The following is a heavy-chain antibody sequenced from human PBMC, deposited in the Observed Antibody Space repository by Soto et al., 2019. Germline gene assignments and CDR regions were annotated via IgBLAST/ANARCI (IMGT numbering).Heavy chain of an antibody. CDR2: ISSGGSGI. CDR3: AKDVIQLWFVDGNWFDP. J-gene: IGHJ5*02. D-gene: IGHD5-18*01. CDR1: GFTFSSNS. V-gene: IGHV3-21*01. Sequence: GSLRLSCAASGFTFSSNSMSWVRQAPGKGLEWVSSISSGGSGIYYGDSMKGRFTISRDNSKNTLYLQMNSLRAEDTAVYYCAKDVIQLWFVDGNWFDPWGQGTLVTVSS.